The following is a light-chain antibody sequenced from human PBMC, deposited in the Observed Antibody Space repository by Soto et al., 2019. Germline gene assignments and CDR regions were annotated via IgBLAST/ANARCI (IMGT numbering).Light chain of an antibody. Sequence: DIQMTQSPSSLSASVGDRVTIPCRTSQSISSYLIWYQHKPGKAPKLLIYGASSLQSGVPSRFSGSGSGTDFTLTISSLQPEDCGTYYCQQSYSMPITFGQGTRLEIK. CDR3: QQSYSMPIT. V-gene: IGKV1-39*01. CDR1: QSISSY. CDR2: GAS. J-gene: IGKJ5*01.